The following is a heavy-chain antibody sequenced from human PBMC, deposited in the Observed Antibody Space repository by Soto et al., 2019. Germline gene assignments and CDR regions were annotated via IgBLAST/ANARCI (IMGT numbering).Heavy chain of an antibody. CDR1: GGTFSSYA. D-gene: IGHD2-2*01. V-gene: IGHV1-69*13. J-gene: IGHJ5*02. Sequence: SVKVSCKASGGTFSSYAISWVRQAPGQGLEWMGGIVPIFGTANYAQKFQGRVTITADESTSTAYMELSSLRSEDTAVYYCARVSTLIVVVPAAREYNWFDPWGQGTLVTVSS. CDR2: IVPIFGTA. CDR3: ARVSTLIVVVPAAREYNWFDP.